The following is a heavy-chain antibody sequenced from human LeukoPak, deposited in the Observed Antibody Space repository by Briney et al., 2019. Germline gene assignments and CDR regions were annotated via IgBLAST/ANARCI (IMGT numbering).Heavy chain of an antibody. CDR1: GYTFTTHT. Sequence: VASVKVSCKASGYTFTTHTIHWVRQAPGQRLEWMGWINAGNGNTKYSQEFQDRVTITRDTSASTAYMELSSLGSEDMAVYYCARARYETRIWPKSRYDYYHYMDVWGKGTTVTVSS. CDR2: INAGNGNT. D-gene: IGHD3-3*01. CDR3: ARARYETRIWPKSRYDYYHYMDV. J-gene: IGHJ6*03. V-gene: IGHV1-3*03.